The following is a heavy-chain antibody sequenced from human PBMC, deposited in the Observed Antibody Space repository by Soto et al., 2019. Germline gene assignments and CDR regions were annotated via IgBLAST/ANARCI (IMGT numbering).Heavy chain of an antibody. CDR2: IDSDGSST. CDR3: ARGRPYGMDV. Sequence: EVQLVESGGGLVQPGGSLRVSCAASGFTFGSDWMNWVRQAPGKGLVWVSRIDSDGSSTTYADSVKGRFTTSRDNAKNPLYLQMSSLRVDDTAVYYCARGRPYGMDVWGQGTTVTVSS. V-gene: IGHV3-74*01. J-gene: IGHJ6*02. CDR1: GFTFGSDW.